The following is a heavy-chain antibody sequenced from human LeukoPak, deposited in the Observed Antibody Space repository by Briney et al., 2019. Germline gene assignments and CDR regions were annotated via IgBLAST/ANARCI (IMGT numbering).Heavy chain of an antibody. CDR2: IYYSGAI. CDR1: GDSMRSYF. Sequence: PSETLSLTCTVSGDSMRSYFWSWIRQPPGKGLEWIGYIYYSGAINYNPSLKSRVTISVDTSKNQFSLKLSSVTAADTAVYYCARGWIWFGELGWFDPWGQGTLVTVSS. CDR3: ARGWIWFGELGWFDP. V-gene: IGHV4-59*08. D-gene: IGHD3-10*01. J-gene: IGHJ5*02.